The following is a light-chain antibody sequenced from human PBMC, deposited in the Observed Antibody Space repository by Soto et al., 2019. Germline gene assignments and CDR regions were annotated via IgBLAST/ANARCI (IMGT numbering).Light chain of an antibody. J-gene: IGLJ1*01. CDR1: SSDVGKYDR. CDR2: GVT. Sequence: SALTHPPSVSGSPGQSVTISCSGTSSDVGKYDRVSWYQQFPGTAPKLIIYGVTNRPSGVPARFSGSKSGNTASLTISGLQAEDEADYYCSSYINTSRYVFGNGTKVTVL. CDR3: SSYINTSRYV. V-gene: IGLV2-18*02.